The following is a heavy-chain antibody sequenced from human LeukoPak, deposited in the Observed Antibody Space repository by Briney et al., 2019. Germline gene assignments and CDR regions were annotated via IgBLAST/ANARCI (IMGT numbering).Heavy chain of an antibody. Sequence: ASVKVSCKASGYTFTSYDINWARQATGQGLEWMGWMNPNSGNTGYAQKFQGRVTMTRNTSISTAYMELSSLRSEDTAVYYCARAATMVRGVIRYYYYYGMDVWGQGTTVTVSS. CDR3: ARAATMVRGVIRYYYYYGMDV. J-gene: IGHJ6*02. CDR1: GYTFTSYD. D-gene: IGHD3-10*01. V-gene: IGHV1-8*01. CDR2: MNPNSGNT.